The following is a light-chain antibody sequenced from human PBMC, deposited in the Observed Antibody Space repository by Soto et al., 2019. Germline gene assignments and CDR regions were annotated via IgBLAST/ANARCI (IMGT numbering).Light chain of an antibody. CDR2: AAS. CDR1: QSISNY. CDR3: QQSYSPLWT. V-gene: IGKV1-39*01. Sequence: ETQMTQSPSSLSSSVGYRVTITCRASQSISNYLNWYQHKAGKAPXVLIYAASSLQRGVPSRFSASGSGTDVTLIISSLQPEEFATYYCQQSYSPLWTFGQGTKV. J-gene: IGKJ1*01.